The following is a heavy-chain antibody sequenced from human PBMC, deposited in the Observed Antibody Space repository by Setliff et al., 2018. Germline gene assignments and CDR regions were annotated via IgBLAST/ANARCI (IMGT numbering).Heavy chain of an antibody. CDR3: AISTLSICSGGSCPNAFDV. CDR2: ISSYNDVT. D-gene: IGHD2-15*01. Sequence: ASVKVSCKASGYTFTDYGVTWVRQAPGQGLEWVGWISSYNDVTSYAQSFQGRVTMTTDTSKSAAYMDLRGLRSDDTAVYYCAISTLSICSGGSCPNAFDVWGQGTMVTVSS. J-gene: IGHJ3*01. V-gene: IGHV1-18*01. CDR1: GYTFTDYG.